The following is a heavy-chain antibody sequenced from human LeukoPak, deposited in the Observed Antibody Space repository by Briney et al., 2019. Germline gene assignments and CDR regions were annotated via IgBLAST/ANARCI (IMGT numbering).Heavy chain of an antibody. V-gene: IGHV4-59*08. CDR3: ARLGFRTGDNSLADY. Sequence: TPSETLSLTCTVSGGSISGYYWSWIRQPPGKGLECIGYIFYSGSTNYNPSFKSRVSISLDTSKSQFSLKLTSVTAADTAMYYCARLGFRTGDNSLADYWGRGTQVTVSS. CDR1: GGSISGYY. CDR2: IFYSGST. J-gene: IGHJ4*02. D-gene: IGHD2-8*02.